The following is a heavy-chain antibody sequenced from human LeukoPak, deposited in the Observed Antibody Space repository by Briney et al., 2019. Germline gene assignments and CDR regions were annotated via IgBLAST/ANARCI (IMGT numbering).Heavy chain of an antibody. CDR1: GFTFSSYS. V-gene: IGHV3-21*01. J-gene: IGHJ4*02. Sequence: GGSLRLSCAASGFTFSSYSMNWVRQAPGKGLEWVSSISSSSSYIYYADSVKGRFTISRDNAKNSLHLQMNSLRAEDTAVYYCAREGAVVVPAAYDYWGQGTLVTVSS. D-gene: IGHD2-2*01. CDR3: AREGAVVVPAAYDY. CDR2: ISSSSSYI.